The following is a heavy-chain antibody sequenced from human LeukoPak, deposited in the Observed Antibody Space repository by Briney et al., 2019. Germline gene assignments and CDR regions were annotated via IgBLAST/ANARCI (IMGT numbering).Heavy chain of an antibody. J-gene: IGHJ4*02. D-gene: IGHD7-27*01. CDR3: ATRKLGNDY. V-gene: IGHV4-59*02. CDR2: ICYTET. Sequence: SETLSLTCTVPVGSVTDYKSSSIWQSPGKGLEWIGYICYTETSYNPSLKSRVTISADTSKNQFSLKLYSVTAADTAVYYCATRKLGNDYWGQGTLVTVSS. CDR1: VGSVTDYK.